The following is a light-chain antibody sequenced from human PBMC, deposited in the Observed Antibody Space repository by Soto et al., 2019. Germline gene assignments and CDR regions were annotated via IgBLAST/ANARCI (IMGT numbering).Light chain of an antibody. J-gene: IGLJ1*01. CDR3: LSYADTAYV. CDR1: SSDVGGYNY. V-gene: IGLV2-8*01. Sequence: ALGPPPSSSGSAGQSVTISCAGTSSDVGGYNYVSWYQQYPGKVPKLMIYEVGERPSGVPDRFSGSKSGNTAFLTVSGLQAEDEADYYCLSYADTAYVFGTGTKVTVL. CDR2: EVG.